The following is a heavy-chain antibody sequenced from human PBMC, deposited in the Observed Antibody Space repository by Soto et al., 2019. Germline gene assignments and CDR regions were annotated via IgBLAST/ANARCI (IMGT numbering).Heavy chain of an antibody. Sequence: GGSLRLSCAASGFTFSSYSMSWVRQAPGKGLGWVSAISGSGGSTYYADSVKGRFTISRDNSKNTLYLQMNSLRAEDTAVYYCAKVSYCSSTSCPDYYGMDVWGQGTTVTVSS. J-gene: IGHJ6*02. CDR1: GFTFSSYS. CDR3: AKVSYCSSTSCPDYYGMDV. V-gene: IGHV3-23*01. D-gene: IGHD2-2*01. CDR2: ISGSGGST.